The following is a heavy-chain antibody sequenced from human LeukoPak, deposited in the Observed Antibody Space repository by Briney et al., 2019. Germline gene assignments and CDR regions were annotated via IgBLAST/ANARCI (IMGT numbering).Heavy chain of an antibody. Sequence: SETLSLTCTVSGGSISSYYWSWIRQPPGKGLEWIGYIYYSGSTNYNPSLKSRVTISVDTSKNQFSLKLSSVTAADTAVYYCGGGYGGNDAFDIWGQGTMVTVSS. CDR1: GGSISSYY. D-gene: IGHD4-23*01. CDR3: GGGYGGNDAFDI. V-gene: IGHV4-59*01. CDR2: IYYSGST. J-gene: IGHJ3*02.